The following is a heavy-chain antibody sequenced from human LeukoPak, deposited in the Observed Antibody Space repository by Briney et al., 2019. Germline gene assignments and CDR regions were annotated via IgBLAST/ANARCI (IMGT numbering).Heavy chain of an antibody. J-gene: IGHJ5*02. D-gene: IGHD6-19*01. V-gene: IGHV4-59*11. Sequence: PSETLSLTCTVSGGSISSHYWSWIRQAPGKGLEWIGYIYYSGIANYNPSLKSRVTISVDTSKNQLSLKLSSVTAADTAVYYCVRLIGDIAFSGTSWFDPWGQGTLVTVSS. CDR3: VRLIGDIAFSGTSWFDP. CDR1: GGSISSHY. CDR2: IYYSGIA.